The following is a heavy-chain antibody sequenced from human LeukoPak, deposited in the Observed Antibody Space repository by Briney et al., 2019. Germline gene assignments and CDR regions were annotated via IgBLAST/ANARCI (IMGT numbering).Heavy chain of an antibody. Sequence: GGSLRLSCAASGFTFSSYWMHWVRQAPGKGLVWVSRINSDGSSTSYADSVKGRFTISRDNAKNTLYLQMNSLRAEDTAVYYCAREGWELLYSYYYYMDVWGKGTTVTVSS. CDR2: INSDGSST. V-gene: IGHV3-74*01. CDR1: GFTFSSYW. J-gene: IGHJ6*03. CDR3: AREGWELLYSYYYYMDV. D-gene: IGHD1-26*01.